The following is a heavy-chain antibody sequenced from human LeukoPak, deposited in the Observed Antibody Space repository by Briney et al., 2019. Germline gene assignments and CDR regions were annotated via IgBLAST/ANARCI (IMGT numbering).Heavy chain of an antibody. D-gene: IGHD2-2*01. V-gene: IGHV4-34*01. CDR2: INHSGST. Sequence: NPSETLSLTCAVYGASFSGYYWSWIRQPPGKGLEWIGEINHSGSTNYNPSLKSRVTISVDTSKNQFSLKLSSVTAADTAVYYCAREGSPGDIVVVPAGWSEAFDIWGQGTMVTVSS. CDR1: GASFSGYY. J-gene: IGHJ3*02. CDR3: AREGSPGDIVVVPAGWSEAFDI.